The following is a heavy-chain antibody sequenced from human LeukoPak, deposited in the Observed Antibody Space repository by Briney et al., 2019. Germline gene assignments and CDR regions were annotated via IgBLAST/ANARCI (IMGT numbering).Heavy chain of an antibody. CDR1: GFTFSCYE. Sequence: GGSLRLSCAASGFTFSCYEMNWVRQAPGKGLEWVSYISSSGSTIYYADSVKGRFTISRDNSKNTLYLQMNSLRAEDTAVYYCAKDPGPTVTTSGTPEDWGQGTLVTVSS. CDR2: ISSSGSTI. V-gene: IGHV3-48*03. J-gene: IGHJ4*02. D-gene: IGHD4-17*01. CDR3: AKDPGPTVTTSGTPED.